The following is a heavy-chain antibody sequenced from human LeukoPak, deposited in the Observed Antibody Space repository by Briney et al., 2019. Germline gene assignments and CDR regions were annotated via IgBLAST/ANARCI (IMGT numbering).Heavy chain of an antibody. D-gene: IGHD5-18*01. CDR3: ASSGYSYGYLDY. Sequence: GESLKISCKGSGYTFTSYWIGWVRQMPGKGLGWMGIIYPGDSDTRYSPSFQGQVTISADKSISTAYLQWSSLKATDTVMYYCASSGYSYGYLDYWGQGTLVTVSS. CDR2: IYPGDSDT. J-gene: IGHJ4*02. V-gene: IGHV5-51*01. CDR1: GYTFTSYW.